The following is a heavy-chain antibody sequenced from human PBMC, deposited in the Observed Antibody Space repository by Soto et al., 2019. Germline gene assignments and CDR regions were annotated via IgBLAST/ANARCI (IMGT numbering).Heavy chain of an antibody. CDR1: GASIGTNNW. J-gene: IGHJ4*02. CDR3: ARVDHRGYFSVLTDF. CDR2: VYHSGTT. V-gene: IGHV4-4*02. Sequence: SETLSLTCAVSGASIGTNNWWSWVRQPPGKGLEWIGEVYHSGTTNCNPSLKSRVTISIDNSKNQFSLSLSSLTAADTAVYYCARVDHRGYFSVLTDFWGQGILVTVSS. D-gene: IGHD3-10*02.